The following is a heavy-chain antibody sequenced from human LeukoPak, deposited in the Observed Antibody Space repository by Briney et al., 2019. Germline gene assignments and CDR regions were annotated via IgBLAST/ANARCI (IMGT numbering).Heavy chain of an antibody. CDR1: GITISSYT. CDR3: ARGVKEKRWLRFVYYFDY. D-gene: IGHD5-12*01. CDR2: ISYGGSNK. J-gene: IGHJ4*02. V-gene: IGHV3-30*04. Sequence: QPGTSLRPSCAASGITISSYTMHWVRHAANEGLEWVAVISYGGSNKYYAASVKGRFTISRDNSKNTMYLQMNSLRAEDTAVYYCARGVKEKRWLRFVYYFDYWGQGTLVTVSS.